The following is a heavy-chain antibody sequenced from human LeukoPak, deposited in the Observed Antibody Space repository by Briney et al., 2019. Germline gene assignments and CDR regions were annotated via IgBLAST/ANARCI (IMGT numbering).Heavy chain of an antibody. CDR1: GFTFSSYW. D-gene: IGHD7-27*01. CDR2: IKQDGSEK. J-gene: IGHJ4*01. Sequence: GGSLRLSCAASGFTFSSYWMSWVRQAPGKGLEWVADIKQDGSEKYSADSVKGRFTISRDNAKNSLYLQMNSLRAEDTAVYYCARYDWGSLDYWGHGTLVTVSS. V-gene: IGHV3-7*01. CDR3: ARYDWGSLDY.